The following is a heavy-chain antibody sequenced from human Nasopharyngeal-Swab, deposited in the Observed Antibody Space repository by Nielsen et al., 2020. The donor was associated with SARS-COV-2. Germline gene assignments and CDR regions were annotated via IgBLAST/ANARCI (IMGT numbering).Heavy chain of an antibody. CDR2: ISWNSGSI. Sequence: SLKISCAASGFTFDDYAMHWVRQAPGKGLEWVSGISWNSGSIGYADSVKGRFTISRDNAKNSLYLQMNSLRAEDTAVYYCVREDDAFDIWGQGTTVTVSS. J-gene: IGHJ3*02. CDR1: GFTFDDYA. V-gene: IGHV3-9*01. CDR3: VREDDAFDI.